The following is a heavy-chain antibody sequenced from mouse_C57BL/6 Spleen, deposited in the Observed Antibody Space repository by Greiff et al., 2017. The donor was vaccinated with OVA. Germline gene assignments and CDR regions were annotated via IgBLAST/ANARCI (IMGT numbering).Heavy chain of an antibody. CDR2: IYPGSGST. CDR3: ARWLTEDWYFDV. J-gene: IGHJ1*03. D-gene: IGHD2-2*01. CDR1: GYTFTSYW. Sequence: VQLQQPGAELVKPGASVKLSCKASGYTFTSYWITWVKQRPGQGLEWIGDIYPGSGSTNYNEKFKSKATLTVDTSSSTAYMQLSSLTSEDSAVYYGARWLTEDWYFDVGGTGTTVTVSS. V-gene: IGHV1-55*01.